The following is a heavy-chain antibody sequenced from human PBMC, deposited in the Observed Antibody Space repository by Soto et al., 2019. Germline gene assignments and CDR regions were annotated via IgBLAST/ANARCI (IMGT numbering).Heavy chain of an antibody. CDR1: GFTFSSYW. Sequence: GGSLRLSCAASGFTFSSYWMSWVRQAPGKGLEWVANIKQDGSEKYYVDSVKGRFTISRDNAKNSLYLQMNSLRAEDTAVYYCARVLGGSGWYWYFDYWGQGTLVTVSS. V-gene: IGHV3-7*04. CDR3: ARVLGGSGWYWYFDY. D-gene: IGHD6-19*01. CDR2: IKQDGSEK. J-gene: IGHJ4*02.